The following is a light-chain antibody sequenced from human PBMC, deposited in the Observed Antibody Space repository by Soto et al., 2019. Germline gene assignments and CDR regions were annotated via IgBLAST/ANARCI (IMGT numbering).Light chain of an antibody. Sequence: EIVLTQSPATLSLSPGERATLSCRASQSISSYLAWYQQKPGQAPRLLIYDASSRATGIPARFSGSGSGTDLPLTISSLEPEDFAVYYCQQRSNWLTFGGGTKVEIK. J-gene: IGKJ4*01. CDR2: DAS. V-gene: IGKV3-11*01. CDR1: QSISSY. CDR3: QQRSNWLT.